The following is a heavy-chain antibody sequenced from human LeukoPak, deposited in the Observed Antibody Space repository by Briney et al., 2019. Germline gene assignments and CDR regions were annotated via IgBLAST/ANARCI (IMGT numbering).Heavy chain of an antibody. D-gene: IGHD6-19*01. CDR2: ISYDGSNK. CDR1: GFTFSSYA. CDR3: ARSANQQWLVPLDY. J-gene: IGHJ4*02. V-gene: IGHV3-30*04. Sequence: GGSLRLSCAASGFTFSSYAMHWVRQAPGKGLEWVAVISYDGSNKYYADSVKGRFTISRDNSKNTLYLQMNSLRAEDTAVYYCARSANQQWLVPLDYWGQGTLVTVSS.